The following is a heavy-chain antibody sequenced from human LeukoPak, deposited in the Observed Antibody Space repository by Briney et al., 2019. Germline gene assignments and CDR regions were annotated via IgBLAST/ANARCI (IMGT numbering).Heavy chain of an antibody. CDR2: INPNSGGT. CDR1: GYTFTGYY. D-gene: IGHD2-15*01. V-gene: IGHV1-2*02. Sequence: ASVKVSCKASGYTFTGYYMHWVRQAPGQGLEWMGWINPNSGGTNYAQKFQGRVTMTRDTSISTAHMELSRLRSDDTAVYYCASHSVVVVAASDYWGQGTLVTVSS. CDR3: ASHSVVVVAASDY. J-gene: IGHJ4*02.